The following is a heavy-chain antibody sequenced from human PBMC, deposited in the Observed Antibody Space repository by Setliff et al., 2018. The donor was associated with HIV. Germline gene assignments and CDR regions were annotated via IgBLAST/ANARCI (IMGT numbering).Heavy chain of an antibody. CDR1: GGSISSSSYY. J-gene: IGHJ5*02. Sequence: PSETLSLTCTVSGGSISSSSYYWGWIRQPPGKGLEWIGSIYYSGSTYYNPSLKSRVTISVDTSKNQFSLKLSSVTAADTAVYYCARYRSKLDWFDPWGQGTLVTVSS. D-gene: IGHD1-26*01. CDR3: ARYRSKLDWFDP. V-gene: IGHV4-39*01. CDR2: IYYSGST.